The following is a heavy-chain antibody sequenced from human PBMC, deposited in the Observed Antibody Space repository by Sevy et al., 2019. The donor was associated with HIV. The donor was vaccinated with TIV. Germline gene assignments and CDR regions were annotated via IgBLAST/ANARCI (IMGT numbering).Heavy chain of an antibody. J-gene: IGHJ6*02. CDR1: GFTLTTYA. D-gene: IGHD2-8*01. CDR2: TSYHDMNK. CDR3: ARGRKTTEEWLEELDYYYGLDV. V-gene: IGHV3-30*04. Sequence: GGSLRLSCAVSGFTLTTYAMHWVRQAPGKGLEWMAVTSYHDMNKYYAASVKGRFTISRDSPKNTLYLQMNSLRDEDTAIYYCARGRKTTEEWLEELDYYYGLDVWGQGTTVTVSS.